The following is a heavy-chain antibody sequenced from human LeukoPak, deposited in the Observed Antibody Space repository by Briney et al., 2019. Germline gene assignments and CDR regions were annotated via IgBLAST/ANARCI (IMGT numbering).Heavy chain of an antibody. Sequence: GGSLRLSCAASGVTVNSYFMGWVRQAPGKGLEWVSLISSVGLTYYAASVTGRFTISRDNSRNTLYLQMNSLRAEDTAFYYCARGRGGDWGQGALVTVSS. CDR1: GVTVNSYF. CDR3: ARGRGGD. V-gene: IGHV3-53*01. CDR2: ISSVGLT. D-gene: IGHD2-15*01. J-gene: IGHJ4*02.